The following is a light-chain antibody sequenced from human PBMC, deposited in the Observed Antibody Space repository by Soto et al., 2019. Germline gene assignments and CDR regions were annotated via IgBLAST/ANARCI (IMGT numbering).Light chain of an antibody. CDR3: QQRSDWLT. Sequence: EMVLTQSPGTLSLSPGERATLSCRASQSVSSHLAWYQQKPGQAPRLLIYGASSRATGIPDRFSGSGSGTDFTLSISSLEPEDFAVYYCQQRSDWLTFGGGTKVDIK. CDR1: QSVSSH. V-gene: IGKV3-11*01. J-gene: IGKJ4*01. CDR2: GAS.